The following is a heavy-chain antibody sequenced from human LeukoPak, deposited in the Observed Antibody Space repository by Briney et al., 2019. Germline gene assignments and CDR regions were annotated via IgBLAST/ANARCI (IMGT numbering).Heavy chain of an antibody. CDR3: ARDWTPDFWSGYYDTGTDY. D-gene: IGHD3-3*01. Sequence: PGGSLRLSCAASGFTFSDYYMSWIRQAPGKGLEWVSYISSSGSTIYYADSVKGRFTISRDNAKNSLYLQMNSLRAEDTAVYYCARDWTPDFWSGYYDTGTDYWGQGTLVTVSS. J-gene: IGHJ4*02. V-gene: IGHV3-11*04. CDR1: GFTFSDYY. CDR2: ISSSGSTI.